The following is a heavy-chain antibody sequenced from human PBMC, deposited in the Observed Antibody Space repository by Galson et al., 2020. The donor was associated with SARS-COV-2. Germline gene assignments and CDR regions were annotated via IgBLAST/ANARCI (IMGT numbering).Heavy chain of an antibody. V-gene: IGHV4-34*01. J-gene: IGHJ6*01. Sequence: SETLSLTCTVSGGSISGHYWSWIRQPPGKGLEWIGYIYHSGSTNYNPSLKSRATISVDTSRNQLSRSLRSVTDADTAVYYCAGASFGVGYNYSMDVWGQGSRVTVSS. CDR2: IYHSGST. D-gene: IGHD3-3*01. CDR3: AGASFGVGYNYSMDV. CDR1: GGSISGHY.